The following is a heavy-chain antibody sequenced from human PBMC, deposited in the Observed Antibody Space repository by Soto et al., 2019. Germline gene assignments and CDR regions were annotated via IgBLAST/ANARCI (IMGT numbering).Heavy chain of an antibody. CDR2: INPSGGST. V-gene: IGHV1-46*01. D-gene: IGHD1-26*01. J-gene: IGHJ4*02. Sequence: GASVKVSCKASGYTFTSYYMHWVRQAPGQGLEWMGIINPSGGSTSYAQKFQGRVTMTRDTSTSTVYMELSSLRSEDTAVYYCARDLGIVGAMEGYFDYWGQGTLVTVSS. CDR3: ARDLGIVGAMEGYFDY. CDR1: GYTFTSYY.